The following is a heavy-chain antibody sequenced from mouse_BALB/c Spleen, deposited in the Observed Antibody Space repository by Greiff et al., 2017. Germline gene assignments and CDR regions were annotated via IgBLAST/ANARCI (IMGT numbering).Heavy chain of an antibody. D-gene: IGHD1-1*01. CDR1: GFSLTSYG. CDR2: IWAGGST. V-gene: IGHV2-9*02. CDR3: ARAYYYGSSYVGFAY. J-gene: IGHJ3*01. Sequence: VKVVESGPGLVAPSQSLSITCTVSGFSLTSYGVHWVRQPPGKGLEWLGVIWAGGSTNYNSALMSRLSISKDNSKSQVFLKMNSLQTDDTAMYYCARAYYYGSSYVGFAYWGQGTLVTVSA.